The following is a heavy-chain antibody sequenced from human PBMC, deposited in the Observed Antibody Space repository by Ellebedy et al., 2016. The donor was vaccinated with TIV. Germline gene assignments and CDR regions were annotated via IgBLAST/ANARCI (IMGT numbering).Heavy chain of an antibody. V-gene: IGHV4-39*01. J-gene: IGHJ6*03. CDR1: GASISSSSAY. CDR2: ISNRDRT. CDR3: ATFNQYYTYLGV. D-gene: IGHD1-14*01. Sequence: SETLSLXCTVSGASISSSSAYWVWIRQPPGKGLEWIGTISNRDRTDYNPSLKSRVFILVDASKNQFFLKLTSVTAADTAVYYCATFNQYYTYLGVWGKGTTVTVSS.